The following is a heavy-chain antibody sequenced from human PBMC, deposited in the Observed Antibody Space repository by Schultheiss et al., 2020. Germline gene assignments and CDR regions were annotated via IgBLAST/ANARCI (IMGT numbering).Heavy chain of an antibody. D-gene: IGHD6-13*01. J-gene: IGHJ4*02. CDR2: ISSSSSYI. CDR3: ARSADGAAAGTR. CDR1: VFTFSTYS. V-gene: IGHV3-21*01. Sequence: GGSLRLSYAASVFTFSTYSMNWVRQAPGKGLEWVSSISSSSSYIYYADSLKGRFTISRDNAKNSLYLQMNSLRAEDTAVYYCARSADGAAAGTRWGQATLVTVSS.